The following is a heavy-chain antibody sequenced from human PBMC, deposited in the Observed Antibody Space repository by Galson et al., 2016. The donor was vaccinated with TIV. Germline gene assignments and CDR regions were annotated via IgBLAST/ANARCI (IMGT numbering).Heavy chain of an antibody. CDR2: ISYSGSNM. D-gene: IGHD2-15*01. V-gene: IGHV3-11*04. J-gene: IGHJ6*02. CDR3: ARATTMVVANYYYGMDV. Sequence: SLRLSCAASGFTFTAYYMNWARQAPGKGLEWVSYISYSGSNMYYADSVRGRFTISRDNAKNSLYLQMSSLRAEDTAVYYCARATTMVVANYYYGMDVWGQGTTVTVSS. CDR1: GFTFTAYY.